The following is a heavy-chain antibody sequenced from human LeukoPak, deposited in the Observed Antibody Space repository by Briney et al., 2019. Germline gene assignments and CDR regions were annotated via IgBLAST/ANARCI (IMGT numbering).Heavy chain of an antibody. V-gene: IGHV1-46*01. CDR2: INPSGDST. D-gene: IGHD3-10*01. CDR3: ARDKRGSLDY. J-gene: IGHJ4*02. CDR1: GDTFTIYY. Sequence: GASVKVSCKASGDTFTIYYIHWVRQAPGRGLEWMGVINPSGDSTTYAQGFEGRLTMTRDTSTSTVYMDLSSLTSEDTAVYFCARDKRGSLDYWGQGTLVVVSS.